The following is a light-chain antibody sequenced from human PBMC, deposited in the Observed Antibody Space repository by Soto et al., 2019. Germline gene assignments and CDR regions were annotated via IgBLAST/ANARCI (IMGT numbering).Light chain of an antibody. CDR2: RDS. V-gene: IGLV3-9*01. J-gene: IGLJ3*02. Sequence: SYELTQPLSVSVALGQTARITCGGNNIGSKNVHWYQQKPGQAPVLVIDRDSKRPSGITERFSGSNSGNTATLTISRAQAGDEADYYCQVWDSSTAVFGGGTKLTVL. CDR1: NIGSKN. CDR3: QVWDSSTAV.